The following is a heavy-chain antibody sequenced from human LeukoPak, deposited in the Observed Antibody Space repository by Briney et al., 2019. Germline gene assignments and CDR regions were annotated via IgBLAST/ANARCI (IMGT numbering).Heavy chain of an antibody. CDR3: ATGLGYCSGGSCYSGFTQAPLDY. CDR2: IYYSGST. Sequence: PSETLSLTCTVSGGSISSSSYYWGWIRQPPGKGLEWIGSIYYSGSTYYNPSLKSRVTISLDTSKNQFSLKLSSVTAADTAVYYCATGLGYCSGGSCYSGFTQAPLDYWGQGTLVTVSS. J-gene: IGHJ4*02. D-gene: IGHD2-15*01. CDR1: GGSISSSSYY. V-gene: IGHV4-39*01.